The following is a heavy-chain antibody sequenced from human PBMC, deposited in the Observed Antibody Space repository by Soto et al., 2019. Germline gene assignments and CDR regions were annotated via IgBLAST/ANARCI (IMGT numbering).Heavy chain of an antibody. CDR1: GFTFSSYA. CDR3: AKVLLLGGPTYFDL. V-gene: IGHV3-23*01. Sequence: SGGSLRLCCAASGFTFSSYAMSWVRQAPGKGLEWVSAISGSGGSTYYADSVKGRFTISRDNSKNTLYLQMNSLRAEDTAVYYCAKVLLLGGPTYFDLWGRGTLVTVSS. CDR2: ISGSGGST. D-gene: IGHD3-10*01. J-gene: IGHJ2*01.